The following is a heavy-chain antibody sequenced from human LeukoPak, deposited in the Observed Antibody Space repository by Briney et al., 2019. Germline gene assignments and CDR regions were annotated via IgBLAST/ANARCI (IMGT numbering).Heavy chain of an antibody. J-gene: IGHJ4*02. V-gene: IGHV3-23*01. D-gene: IGHD6-6*01. CDR2: ISGSGGST. CDR1: GFTFSSYA. Sequence: GGSLRLSYAASGFTFSSYAMSWVRQAPGKGLEWVSAISGSGGSTYYADSVKGRFTISRDNSKNTLYLQMNSLRAEDTAVYYCAKDPLYSSSEVDDYWGQGTLVTVSS. CDR3: AKDPLYSSSEVDDY.